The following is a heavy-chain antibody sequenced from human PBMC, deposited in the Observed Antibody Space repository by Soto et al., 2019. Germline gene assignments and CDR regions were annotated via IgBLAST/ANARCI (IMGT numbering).Heavy chain of an antibody. J-gene: IGHJ3*02. Sequence: SETLSLTCNVSGVTISSYYLSWIRQPPGKGLEWIGYIYYSGSTNYNPSLKSRVTISVDTSKNQFSLKLSSVTAADTAVYYCAREKYYYDSSGYISGDAFDIWGQGTMVTVS. V-gene: IGHV4-59*01. CDR2: IYYSGST. CDR1: GVTISSYY. CDR3: AREKYYYDSSGYISGDAFDI. D-gene: IGHD3-22*01.